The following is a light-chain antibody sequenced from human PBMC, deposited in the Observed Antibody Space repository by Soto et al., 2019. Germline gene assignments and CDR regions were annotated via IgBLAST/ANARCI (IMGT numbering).Light chain of an antibody. V-gene: IGKV3-11*01. CDR1: QSISGY. CDR3: QQRNYWQVT. J-gene: IGKJ5*01. CDR2: DVS. Sequence: VMTHSPATLSLSQWERATLSCRASQSISGYLAWYQQKPGQAPRLLIYDVSNRATGIPARFSGSGSGTDFTLTISSLEPEDFAIYYCQQRNYWQVTFGQGTRLEIK.